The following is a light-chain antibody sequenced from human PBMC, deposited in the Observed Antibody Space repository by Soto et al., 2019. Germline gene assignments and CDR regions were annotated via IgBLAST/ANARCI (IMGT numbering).Light chain of an antibody. CDR1: SGHSSYI. CDR2: LEGSGIY. J-gene: IGLJ2*01. V-gene: IGLV4-60*02. Sequence: QSVLTQSSSASASLGSSVKVTCTLSSGHSSYIIAWHQQQPGKAPRYLMKLEGSGIYKKRSGVPDRFSGSSSGADRYLTISNLQFEDEADYYCETWDTNTRVFGGGTKVTVL. CDR3: ETWDTNTRV.